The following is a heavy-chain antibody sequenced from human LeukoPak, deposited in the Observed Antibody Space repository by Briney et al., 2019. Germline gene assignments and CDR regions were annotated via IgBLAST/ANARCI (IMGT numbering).Heavy chain of an antibody. Sequence: SETLSLTCTVSSGSINSYFWSWIRQPAGKGLEWIGRIYTSGSTNYNPSLKSRVTMSVDTSKTQFSLKLTSVTAADTAVYYCARGSGYDPDYYYYYMDVWGKGTTLTVSS. D-gene: IGHD5-12*01. J-gene: IGHJ6*03. CDR2: IYTSGST. CDR3: ARGSGYDPDYYYYYMDV. CDR1: SGSINSYF. V-gene: IGHV4-4*07.